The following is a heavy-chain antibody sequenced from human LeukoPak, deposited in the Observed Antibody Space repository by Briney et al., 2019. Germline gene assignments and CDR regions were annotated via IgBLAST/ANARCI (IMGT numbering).Heavy chain of an antibody. J-gene: IGHJ4*02. D-gene: IGHD3-10*01. V-gene: IGHV4-61*02. Sequence: SETLSLTCTVSGGSISSGSYYWSWIRQPAGKGLEWIGRIYTSGSTNYNPSLKSRVTISVDTSKNQFSLKLSSVTAADTAVYYCARRPGFRSGQARGMFDYWGQGTLVTVSS. CDR3: ARRPGFRSGQARGMFDY. CDR1: GGSISSGSYY. CDR2: IYTSGST.